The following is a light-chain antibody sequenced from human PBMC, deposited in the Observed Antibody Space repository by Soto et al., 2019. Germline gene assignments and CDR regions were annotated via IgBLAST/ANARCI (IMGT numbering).Light chain of an antibody. J-gene: IGKJ1*01. V-gene: IGKV1-39*01. CDR2: AAS. CDR1: RSISNY. Sequence: DIQMTQSPSSLSASVGDRVTITCRASRSISNYLNWYQQKSGKVTRLLIYAASSLPPGVPTWFSGTGTGTAFTITITRLQPEDSATYYCQQSYSVPRFGPGTRVDLK. CDR3: QQSYSVPR.